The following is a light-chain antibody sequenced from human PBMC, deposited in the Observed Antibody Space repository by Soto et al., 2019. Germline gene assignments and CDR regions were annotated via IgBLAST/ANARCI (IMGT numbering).Light chain of an antibody. V-gene: IGLV2-8*01. CDR2: EVS. CDR1: SSDVGAYNY. J-gene: IGLJ1*01. CDR3: SSYAGSNNFYV. Sequence: SDLTQLASAYGAAGRSGPIIKKRTSSDVGAYNYVSWYQQHPGKAPKLMIYEVSKRPSGVPDRFSGSKSGNTASLTVSGLQAEDEADYYCSSYAGSNNFYVFGTVTKVTVL.